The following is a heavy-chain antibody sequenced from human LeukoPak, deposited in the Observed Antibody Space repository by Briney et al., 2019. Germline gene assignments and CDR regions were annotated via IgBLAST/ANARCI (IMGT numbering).Heavy chain of an antibody. V-gene: IGHV4-39*02. CDR3: ARDIRGFGELLGEGFDY. Sequence: SETLSLTCTVSGVSISSSSYYWGWIRQPPGKGLEWIGSIYYSGSTYYNPSLKSRVTISVDTSKNQFSLKLSSVTAADTAVYYCARDIRGFGELLGEGFDYWGQGTLVTVSS. D-gene: IGHD3-10*01. CDR1: GVSISSSSYY. CDR2: IYYSGST. J-gene: IGHJ4*02.